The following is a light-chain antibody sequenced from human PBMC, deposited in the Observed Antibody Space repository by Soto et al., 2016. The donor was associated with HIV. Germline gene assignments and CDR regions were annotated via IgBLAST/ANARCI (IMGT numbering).Light chain of an antibody. V-gene: IGKV1-9*01. Sequence: DIQLTQSPSFLSASVGDRIIITCRAGHDIGNDLAWFQHTAGKAPKLLIYEGTTVQSGVPSRFSGSGSGTEFTLTVSSLQPEDFATYYCLQLNSHPFTFGPGTQSGCQT. J-gene: IGKJ3*01. CDR3: LQLNSHPFT. CDR2: EGT. CDR1: HDIGND.